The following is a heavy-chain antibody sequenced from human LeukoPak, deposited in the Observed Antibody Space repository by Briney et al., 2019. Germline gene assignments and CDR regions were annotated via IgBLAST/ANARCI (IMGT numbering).Heavy chain of an antibody. D-gene: IGHD4-17*01. CDR1: GFTFTSYW. CDR2: VDGDGNTT. J-gene: IGHJ3*02. V-gene: IGHV3-74*01. CDR3: ARPQHGDLYAFDI. Sequence: GGSLRLSCAASGFTFTSYWMHWVRQAPGKGLVWVSRVDGDGNTTTYADSVKGRFTISRDNAKNTLYLQMNSLRAEDTAVYYCARPQHGDLYAFDIWGQGTMVTVSS.